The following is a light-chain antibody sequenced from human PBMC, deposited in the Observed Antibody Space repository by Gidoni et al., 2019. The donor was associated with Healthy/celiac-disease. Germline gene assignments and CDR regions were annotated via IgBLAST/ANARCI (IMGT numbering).Light chain of an antibody. V-gene: IGLV1-40*01. Sequence: QSVLTPPPSVSRAPGPGVTIPCTGSSSNIGAGYDVHWYQQLPGTAPKLLIYGNSNRPSGVPDRFSGSKSGTSASLAITGLQAEDEADYYCQSYDSSLSVVFGGGTKLTVL. CDR1: SSNIGAGYD. CDR3: QSYDSSLSVV. J-gene: IGLJ2*01. CDR2: GNS.